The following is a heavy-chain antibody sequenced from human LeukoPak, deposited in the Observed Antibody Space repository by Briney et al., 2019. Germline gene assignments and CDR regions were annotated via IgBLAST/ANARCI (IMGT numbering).Heavy chain of an antibody. Sequence: GGSLRLSCAASGFTFSTYAMHWVRQARGKGLEWVALMSYDGSNKYYADSVEGRFTISRDNSKNTLYLQMNSLRAEDTAVYYCVKDSSSGSYFDYWGQGTLVTVSS. CDR1: GFTFSTYA. D-gene: IGHD3-10*01. CDR2: MSYDGSNK. V-gene: IGHV3-30-3*01. CDR3: VKDSSSGSYFDY. J-gene: IGHJ4*02.